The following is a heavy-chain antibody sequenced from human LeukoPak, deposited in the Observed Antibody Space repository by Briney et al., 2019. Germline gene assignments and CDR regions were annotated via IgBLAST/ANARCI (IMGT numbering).Heavy chain of an antibody. CDR3: AKAYCGSTVCYGGGKIDY. J-gene: IGHJ4*02. Sequence: GGSLRLSCGASGFTFNNYGMHWVRQAPGKGPEWVAFIRYDGSNKYYADSMKGRFTISRDDSKNTLYLQMNSLRAEDTAVYYCAKAYCGSTVCYGGGKIDYSGQGTLVTVSS. V-gene: IGHV3-30*02. D-gene: IGHD2-2*01. CDR2: IRYDGSNK. CDR1: GFTFNNYG.